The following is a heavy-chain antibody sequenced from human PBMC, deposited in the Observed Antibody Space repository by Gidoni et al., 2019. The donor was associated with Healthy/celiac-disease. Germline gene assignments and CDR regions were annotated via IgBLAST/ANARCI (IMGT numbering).Heavy chain of an antibody. CDR2: IWYDGSYK. V-gene: IGHV3-33*01. CDR3: ASASGVNKQSGLPYYYGMDV. J-gene: IGHJ6*02. D-gene: IGHD3-3*01. Sequence: QVQLVESGGGVVQPGRSLRLSCAASGFTFSGYGMHWVHQAPGKGLEWVAVIWYDGSYKYYADSVKGRFTISRDNSKNTLYLQMNSLRAEDTAVYYCASASGVNKQSGLPYYYGMDVWGQGTTVTVSS. CDR1: GFTFSGYG.